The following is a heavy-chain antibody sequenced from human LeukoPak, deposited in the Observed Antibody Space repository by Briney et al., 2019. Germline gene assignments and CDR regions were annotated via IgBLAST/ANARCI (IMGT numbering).Heavy chain of an antibody. CDR3: ARDWSWSNCATYYFDY. V-gene: IGHV1-18*01. Sequence: GASVKVSCKASGYTFTSYGISWVRQAPGQGLEWMGWISAYNGNTNYAQKLQGRVTMTTVTSTSTAYMELRSLRSDDTAVYYCARDWSWSNCATYYFDYRGQGTLVTVSS. J-gene: IGHJ4*02. D-gene: IGHD3-3*01. CDR2: ISAYNGNT. CDR1: GYTFTSYG.